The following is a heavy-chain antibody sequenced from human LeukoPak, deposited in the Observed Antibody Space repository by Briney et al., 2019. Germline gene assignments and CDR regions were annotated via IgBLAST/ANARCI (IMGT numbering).Heavy chain of an antibody. J-gene: IGHJ4*01. V-gene: IGHV4-39*01. Sequence: SETVSLTCNVSGVSISSSSYYWGWIRQPPGKGLEWIGSIYSSGSTYYNSSLKSRVTISIDTSKNQVSLKMSSVTAADTAVYYCAKSGGYGLIDYWGQGTLVTVSS. CDR3: AKSGGYGLIDY. CDR2: IYSSGST. CDR1: GVSISSSSYY. D-gene: IGHD6-25*01.